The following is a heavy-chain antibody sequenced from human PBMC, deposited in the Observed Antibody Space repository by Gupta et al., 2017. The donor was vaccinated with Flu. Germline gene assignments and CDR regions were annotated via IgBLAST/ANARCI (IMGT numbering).Heavy chain of an antibody. V-gene: IGHV3-23*01. CDR1: GLTFSSYA. J-gene: IGHJ4*02. D-gene: IGHD3-22*01. CDR2: ISGSGGST. Sequence: EVQLLESGGGLVQPGGSLRLSCAASGLTFSSYAMSWVRQAPGKGLEWVSAISGSGGSTYYADSVKGRFTISRDNSKNTLYLQMNSLRAEDTAVYYCAKDTGSDSGYYPFDYWGQGTLVTVSS. CDR3: AKDTGSDSGYYPFDY.